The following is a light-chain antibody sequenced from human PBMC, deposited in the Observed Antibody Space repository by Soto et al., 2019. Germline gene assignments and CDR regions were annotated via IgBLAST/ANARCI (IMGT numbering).Light chain of an antibody. CDR3: LQRSNWSPWYT. J-gene: IGKJ2*01. Sequence: EIVLTQSPATLSLSPGERATLSCRASQSVSRYLAWYQQKPGQAPRLLIYDASNRATGIPARFSGSGSGTDFTLTISSLEREDFFVYYCLQRSNWSPWYTFGQYTKLEIK. CDR2: DAS. CDR1: QSVSRY. V-gene: IGKV3-11*01.